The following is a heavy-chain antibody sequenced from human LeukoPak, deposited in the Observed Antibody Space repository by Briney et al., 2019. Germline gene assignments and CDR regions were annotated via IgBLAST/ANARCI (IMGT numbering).Heavy chain of an antibody. D-gene: IGHD6-13*01. V-gene: IGHV3-21*04. J-gene: IGHJ4*02. Sequence: GGSLRLSCAASGFTFSSYSMNWVRQAPGKGLEWVSSISSSSSYIYYADSVKGRFTISRDNAKNSLYLQMNSLRAEDTAVYYCARDPDSSSWYKSYWGQGTLVTVSS. CDR3: ARDPDSSSWYKSY. CDR1: GFTFSSYS. CDR2: ISSSSSYI.